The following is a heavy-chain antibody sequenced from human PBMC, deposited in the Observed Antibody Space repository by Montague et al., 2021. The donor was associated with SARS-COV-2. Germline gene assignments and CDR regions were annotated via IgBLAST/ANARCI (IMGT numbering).Heavy chain of an antibody. V-gene: IGHV3-13*04. CDR1: GFTVSSYD. Sequence: SLRLSCAASGFTVSSYDMHWVRQATGKGLEWVSAIGTAGDTYYPGSVMXRFTISRENAKNSLYLQMNSLRAGDTAIYYCARGRYYGSGSYYNDHWGQGTLVTVSS. D-gene: IGHD3-10*01. CDR2: IGTAGDT. J-gene: IGHJ5*02. CDR3: ARGRYYGSGSYYNDH.